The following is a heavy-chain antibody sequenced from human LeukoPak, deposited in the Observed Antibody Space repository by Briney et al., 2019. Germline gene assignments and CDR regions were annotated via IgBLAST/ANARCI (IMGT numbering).Heavy chain of an antibody. V-gene: IGHV4-39*01. J-gene: IGHJ4*02. CDR2: IYYGGST. CDR1: GGSISSSDYY. Sequence: SETLSLTCTVSGGSISSSDYYWGWIRQPPGKGLEWIGSIYYGGSTYYNPPLKSRVTISVDTSMNQFSLKLSSVTAPDTAVYYCARVWGDVPYFDYWGQGTLVTVSS. CDR3: ARVWGDVPYFDY. D-gene: IGHD2-21*02.